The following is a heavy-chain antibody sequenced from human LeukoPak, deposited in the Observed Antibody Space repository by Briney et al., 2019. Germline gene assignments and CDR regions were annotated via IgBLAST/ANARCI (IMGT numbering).Heavy chain of an antibody. CDR1: GFTFSNYW. CDR2: INSDGSST. Sequence: GGSLRLSCAASGFTFSNYWMHWVRQAPGKGLVWVSRINSDGSSTSYADSVKGRFTISRDNAKNTLYLQMNSLRAEDTAVFYCARGGPYSSSSFDYWGQGILVTVSS. CDR3: ARGGPYSSSSFDY. J-gene: IGHJ4*02. V-gene: IGHV3-74*01. D-gene: IGHD6-6*01.